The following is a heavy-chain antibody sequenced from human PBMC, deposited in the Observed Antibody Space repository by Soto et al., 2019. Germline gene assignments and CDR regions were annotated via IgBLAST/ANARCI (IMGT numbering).Heavy chain of an antibody. D-gene: IGHD6-19*01. Sequence: PGGSLRLSCAASGFTFSSYWMSWVRQAPGKGLEWVANIKQDGSEKYYVDSVKGRFTISRDNAKNSLYLQMNSLRAEDTAVYYCARACVAVAGSNYYGMDVWGQGTTVTVSS. CDR1: GFTFSSYW. CDR2: IKQDGSEK. CDR3: ARACVAVAGSNYYGMDV. V-gene: IGHV3-7*03. J-gene: IGHJ6*02.